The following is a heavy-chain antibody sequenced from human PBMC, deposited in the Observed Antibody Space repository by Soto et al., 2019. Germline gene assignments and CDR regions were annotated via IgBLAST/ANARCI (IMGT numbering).Heavy chain of an antibody. Sequence: SETLSLTCTVCGGCVSSGGYYWSWIRQPPGKGLEWIGYIYYSGSTKYNHSLKSRVTISVDTSKNQFSLKLSSGTAADTAVYYCPTLVGDTYFDYSGQPILVTFCS. J-gene: IGHJ4*02. CDR2: IYYSGST. V-gene: IGHV4-61*08. CDR3: PTLVGDTYFDY. D-gene: IGHD1-26*01. CDR1: GGCVSSGGYY.